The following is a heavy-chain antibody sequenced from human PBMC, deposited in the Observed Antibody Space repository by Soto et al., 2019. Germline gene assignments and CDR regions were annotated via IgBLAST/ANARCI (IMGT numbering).Heavy chain of an antibody. CDR2: ISNDGSNE. J-gene: IGHJ4*02. V-gene: IGHV3-30*18. CDR3: AKGEVRGIIPSYFDY. CDR1: GFTFRWFG. D-gene: IGHD3-10*01. Sequence: PGGSLRLSCAGSGFTFRWFGMNWVRQAPGKGLEWVARISNDGSNEYYVDSVKGRFTISRDNSKNTLYLQMGSLRAEDTAVYYCAKGEVRGIIPSYFDYWGLGTLVTVSS.